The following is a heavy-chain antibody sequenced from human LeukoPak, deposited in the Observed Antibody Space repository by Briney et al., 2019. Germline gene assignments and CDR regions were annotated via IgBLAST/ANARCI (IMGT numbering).Heavy chain of an antibody. CDR3: ARGYYYGMDV. Sequence: GGSLRLSCAASGFTFSSYWMHWVRQAPGKGLVWVSRISSDGSNTRYADSVKGRLTISRDNAKNTLYLQMNSLRAEDTAVYYCARGYYYGMDVWGQGTTVTVSS. CDR1: GFTFSSYW. CDR2: ISSDGSNT. V-gene: IGHV3-74*01. J-gene: IGHJ6*02.